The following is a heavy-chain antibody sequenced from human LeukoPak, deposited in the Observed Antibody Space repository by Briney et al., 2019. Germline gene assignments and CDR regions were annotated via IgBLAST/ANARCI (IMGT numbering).Heavy chain of an antibody. CDR3: TKQLAGPFDY. V-gene: IGHV3-11*04. CDR2: ISSSGSTI. Sequence: PGGSLRLSCAAAGFTFSDYYMSWIRQAPGKGLEWVSYISSSGSTIYYADSVKGRFTISRDNAKNSLYLRMNSLRAEDTAVYYCTKQLAGPFDYWGQGTLVTVSS. CDR1: GFTFSDYY. J-gene: IGHJ4*02. D-gene: IGHD6-6*01.